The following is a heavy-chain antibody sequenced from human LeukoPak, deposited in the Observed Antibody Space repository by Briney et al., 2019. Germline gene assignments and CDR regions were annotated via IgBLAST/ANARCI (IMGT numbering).Heavy chain of an antibody. Sequence: GGSLRLSXAASGFTFSSYWMHWVRQAPGKGLVWVSRINSDGSSTTYADSVKGRFTISRDNAKNTLYLQMNSLRAEDTALYYCARVFWYDSSFDYWGQGTLVTVSS. V-gene: IGHV3-74*01. J-gene: IGHJ4*02. D-gene: IGHD3-22*01. CDR1: GFTFSSYW. CDR2: INSDGSST. CDR3: ARVFWYDSSFDY.